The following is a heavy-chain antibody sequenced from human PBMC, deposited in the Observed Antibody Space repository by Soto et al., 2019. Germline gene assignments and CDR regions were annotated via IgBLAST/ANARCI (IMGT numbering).Heavy chain of an antibody. V-gene: IGHV4-61*08. D-gene: IGHD5-18*01. CDR2: SYYTGST. CDR3: ARGGYSYGYVIDP. CDR1: GGSVNTGDYY. J-gene: IGHJ5*02. Sequence: SETLSLTCTVSGGSVNTGDYYWSWIRQSPGKGLEWIGFSYYTGSTNYNPSLKSRVAIFVDTSKNQFSLQLNSVTTADTAVYYCARGGYSYGYVIDPWGQGTLVTVSS.